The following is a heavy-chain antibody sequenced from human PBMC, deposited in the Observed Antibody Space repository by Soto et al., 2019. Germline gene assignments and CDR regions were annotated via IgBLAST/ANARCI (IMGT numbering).Heavy chain of an antibody. D-gene: IGHD6-19*01. CDR1: GGSISSDDFY. Sequence: PSETLSLTCIVSGGSISSDDFYWTWIRQPPGKGLEWIGYITYSGSASYNPSLKSRVTISVHTSNSQFSLELSSVTAADTAVYYCARGLITGSHYSGGWYYFDSWGQGAQVTVSS. J-gene: IGHJ4*02. CDR3: ARGLITGSHYSGGWYYFDS. CDR2: ITYSGSA. V-gene: IGHV4-30-4*01.